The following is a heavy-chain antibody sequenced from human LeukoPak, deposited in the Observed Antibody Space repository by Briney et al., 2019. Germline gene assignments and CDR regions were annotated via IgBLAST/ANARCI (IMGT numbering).Heavy chain of an antibody. Sequence: GGSLRLSCAASGFTFSSYWMSWVRQAPGKGLEWVANIKQDGSEKYYVDSVKGRFTISRDNSKNTLYLQMNSLRAEDTAVYYCARGTYGGLTSGPSNYWGQGTLVTVSS. D-gene: IGHD4-23*01. CDR3: ARGTYGGLTSGPSNY. J-gene: IGHJ4*02. V-gene: IGHV3-7*01. CDR1: GFTFSSYW. CDR2: IKQDGSEK.